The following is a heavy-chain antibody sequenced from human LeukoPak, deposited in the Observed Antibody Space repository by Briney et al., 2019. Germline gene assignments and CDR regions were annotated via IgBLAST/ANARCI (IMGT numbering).Heavy chain of an antibody. CDR2: INHSGYT. CDR3: TRMTTGHDY. CDR1: GVSFNDYY. D-gene: IGHD4-17*01. Sequence: PSETLSLTCAVSGVSFNDYYWSWVRQTPGKGLEWIGAINHSGYTNDSPSLKSRVTLSIDTSRKQFSLSLRSVTVADTGIYYCTRMTTGHDYWGQGTLVTVSS. V-gene: IGHV4-34*01. J-gene: IGHJ4*02.